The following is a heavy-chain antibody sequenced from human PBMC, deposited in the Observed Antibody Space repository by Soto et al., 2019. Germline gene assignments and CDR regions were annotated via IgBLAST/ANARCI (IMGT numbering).Heavy chain of an antibody. J-gene: IGHJ5*02. CDR1: GGSFSDYY. D-gene: IGHD6-13*01. Sequence: SETLSLTCAVYGGSFSDYYWSWIRQPPGKGLEWIGEINHSGSTNYNPSLKSRVTISVDTSKNQFSLKVNSVTAADTAVYYCARRSAAGPAAWFDPWGQGTLVTVSS. V-gene: IGHV4-34*01. CDR2: INHSGST. CDR3: ARRSAAGPAAWFDP.